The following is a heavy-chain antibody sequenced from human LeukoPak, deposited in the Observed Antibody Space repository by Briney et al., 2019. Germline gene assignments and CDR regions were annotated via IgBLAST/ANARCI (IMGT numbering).Heavy chain of an antibody. Sequence: SETLSLTCTASGGSISSSGYYWDWIHQPPGKGLEWIASINYSGTTYYNPSLKSRVTISEDRSKNQFSLKLSSVTAADTAVYYCARLRDGRWLLEYWGQGTLVTVSS. CDR2: INYSGTT. J-gene: IGHJ4*02. V-gene: IGHV4-39*01. D-gene: IGHD5-24*01. CDR1: GGSISSSGYY. CDR3: ARLRDGRWLLEY.